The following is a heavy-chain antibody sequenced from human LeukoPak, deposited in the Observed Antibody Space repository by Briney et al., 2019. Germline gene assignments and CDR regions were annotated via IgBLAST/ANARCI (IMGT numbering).Heavy chain of an antibody. D-gene: IGHD4-17*01. CDR3: ASNYDDYEGGFDY. J-gene: IGHJ4*02. CDR2: MNPNSGNT. Sequence: ASVTVSCKASGYTFTSYDINWVRQAPGQGLEWMGWMNPNSGNTGYAKKFQGRVTMTRNTSISTAYMELSSLRSEDTAVYYCASNYDDYEGGFDYWGQGTLVTVSS. V-gene: IGHV1-8*01. CDR1: GYTFTSYD.